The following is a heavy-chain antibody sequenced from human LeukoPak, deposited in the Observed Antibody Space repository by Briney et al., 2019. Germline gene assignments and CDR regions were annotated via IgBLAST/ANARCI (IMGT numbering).Heavy chain of an antibody. Sequence: GASVKVSCKASGYTFTGYYMHWVRQAPGQGLEWMGWINPNSGGTNYAQKFQGRVTMTRDTSISTAYMELSRLRSDDTAVYYCARGPSNGDYLSYYYYGMDVWGQGTTVTVSS. CDR1: GYTFTGYY. CDR3: ARGPSNGDYLSYYYYGMDV. J-gene: IGHJ6*02. CDR2: INPNSGGT. D-gene: IGHD4-17*01. V-gene: IGHV1-2*02.